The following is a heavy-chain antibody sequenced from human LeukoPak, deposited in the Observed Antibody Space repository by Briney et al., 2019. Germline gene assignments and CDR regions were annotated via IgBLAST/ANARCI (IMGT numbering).Heavy chain of an antibody. V-gene: IGHV1-69*04. J-gene: IGHJ4*02. Sequence: ASVKVSCKASGGTFSSYAISWVRQAPGQGLEWMGRIIPILGIANYPQKFQGRVTITADKSTSTAYMELSSLRSEDTAVYYCARSDSSGYYYLDYWGQGTLVTVSS. CDR1: GGTFSSYA. CDR2: IIPILGIA. D-gene: IGHD3-22*01. CDR3: ARSDSSGYYYLDY.